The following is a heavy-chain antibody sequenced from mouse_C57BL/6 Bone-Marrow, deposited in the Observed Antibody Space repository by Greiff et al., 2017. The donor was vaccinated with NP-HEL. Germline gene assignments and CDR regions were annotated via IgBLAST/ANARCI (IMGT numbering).Heavy chain of an antibody. CDR3: ARGNFYFDY. CDR2: IYPGSGNT. CDR1: GYTFTDYY. J-gene: IGHJ2*01. Sequence: VQGVESGAELVRPGASVKLSCKASGYTFTDYYINWVKQRPGQGLEWIARIYPGSGNTYYNEKFKGKATLTAEKSSSTAYMQLSSLTSEDSAVYFCARGNFYFDYWGQGTTLTVSS. V-gene: IGHV1-76*01.